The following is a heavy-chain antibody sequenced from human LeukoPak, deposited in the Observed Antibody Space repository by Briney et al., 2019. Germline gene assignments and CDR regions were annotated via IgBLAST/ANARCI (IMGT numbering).Heavy chain of an antibody. CDR3: ARHLSGVTGYTYGRGIDY. V-gene: IGHV3-23*01. Sequence: GGSLRLSCAASGFTFSNYGMSWVRQAPGEGLEWVSTISGSGGNTYYADSVKGRFTISRDTSKNTLYLQMNSPRAEDTAVYYCARHLSGVTGYTYGRGIDYWGQGTLVTVSS. CDR2: ISGSGGNT. J-gene: IGHJ4*02. D-gene: IGHD5-18*01. CDR1: GFTFSNYG.